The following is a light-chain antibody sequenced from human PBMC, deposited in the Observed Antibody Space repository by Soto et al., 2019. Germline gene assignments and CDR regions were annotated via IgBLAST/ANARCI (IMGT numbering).Light chain of an antibody. J-gene: IGKJ2*01. CDR2: GAS. CDR3: QQYNNWPTVYT. Sequence: EIVMTQSPATLSVSPGERATLSCRASQSVRNNLAWYQQKPGQAPRLLIYGASTRATGMPARFRGGGSGTEFTLTISRLQAEDFAVYFCQQYNNWPTVYTFGQGTKLEIK. V-gene: IGKV3-15*01. CDR1: QSVRNN.